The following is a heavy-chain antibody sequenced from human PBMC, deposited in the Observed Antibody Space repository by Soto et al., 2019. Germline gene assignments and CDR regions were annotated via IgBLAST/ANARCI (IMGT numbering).Heavy chain of an antibody. CDR2: INPSIVST. D-gene: IGHD2-15*01. J-gene: IGHJ5*02. Sequence: QVQLVQSGAEVKKTGASVKVSCKASGYTFTNYYIHWVRQAPVQVLEWMGIINPSIVSTSYAQKCKCRVNMTRDTSTSTVYMELSSLRSEDTAVYYCARDRENIAGGTPGIWFDPWGQGTLVTVSS. V-gene: IGHV1-46*01. CDR3: ARDRENIAGGTPGIWFDP. CDR1: GYTFTNYY.